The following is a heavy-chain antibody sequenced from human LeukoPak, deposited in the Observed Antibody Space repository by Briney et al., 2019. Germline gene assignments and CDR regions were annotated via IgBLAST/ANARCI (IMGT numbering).Heavy chain of an antibody. CDR2: VDSDGSDI. Sequence: GGSLRLSCAASGFTFSSYWMHWVRQVPGKGLVWVSRVDSDGSDIIYADSVKGRFTISRDNAKNTLYLQINSLRAEDTAVYYCVRGHYDGNSPRANWFDPWGQGTLVTVSS. J-gene: IGHJ5*01. D-gene: IGHD4-23*01. CDR1: GFTFSSYW. V-gene: IGHV3-74*01. CDR3: VRGHYDGNSPRANWFDP.